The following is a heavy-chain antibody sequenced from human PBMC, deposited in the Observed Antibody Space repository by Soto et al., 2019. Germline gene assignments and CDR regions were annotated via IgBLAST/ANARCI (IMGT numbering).Heavy chain of an antibody. V-gene: IGHV1-18*01. CDR3: AKEHNTDRFAVYSIAT. CDR1: DYTFSAYG. CDR2: VSTNNDNT. J-gene: IGHJ6*01. Sequence: AASVKVSCKTSDYTFSAYGIAWLRQAPGQRPEWMGWVSTNNDNTNSAEKFQGRVTMTTDTSTATTSMELRNLRSDDSAVYYCAKEHNTDRFAVYSIATWG. D-gene: IGHD2-15*01.